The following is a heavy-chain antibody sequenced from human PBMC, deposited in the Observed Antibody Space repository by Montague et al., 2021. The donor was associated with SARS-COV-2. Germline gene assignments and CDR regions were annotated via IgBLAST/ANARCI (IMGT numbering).Heavy chain of an antibody. D-gene: IGHD5-12*01. CDR2: IVYSGST. V-gene: IGHV4-59*01. J-gene: IGHJ6*02. Sequence: SQTLSLTCTVSGGSISTYYWNWIRQFPGKGLEWIGYIVYSGSTNYNPSLQSRVIISVDRSKIQFSLKLNSVTAADTAIYYCARLPYDNSYAMDVWGQGTPVTVSS. CDR1: GGSISTYY. CDR3: ARLPYDNSYAMDV.